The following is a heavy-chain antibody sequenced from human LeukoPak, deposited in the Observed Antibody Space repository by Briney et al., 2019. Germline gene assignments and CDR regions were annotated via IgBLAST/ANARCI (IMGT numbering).Heavy chain of an antibody. J-gene: IGHJ3*02. V-gene: IGHV1-18*01. Sequence: GASVKVSCKASGYTLTSYGISWVRQAPGQGLEWMGWISAYNGNTNYAQKLQGRVTMTTDTSTSTAYMELRSLRSDDTAVYYCARVIAVAGHDAFDIWGQGTMVTVSS. D-gene: IGHD6-19*01. CDR1: GYTLTSYG. CDR3: ARVIAVAGHDAFDI. CDR2: ISAYNGNT.